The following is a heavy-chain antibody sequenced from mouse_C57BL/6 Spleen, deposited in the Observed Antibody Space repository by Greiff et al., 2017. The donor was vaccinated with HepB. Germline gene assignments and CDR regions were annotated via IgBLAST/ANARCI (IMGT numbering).Heavy chain of an antibody. CDR2: SRNKANDYTT. CDR1: GFTFSDFY. V-gene: IGHV7-1*01. D-gene: IGHD1-1*01. Sequence: EVKLMESGGGLVQSGRSLRLSCATSGFTFSDFYMEWVRQAPGKGLEWIAASRNKANDYTTEYSASVKGRFIVSRDTSQSILYLQMKALRAEDTAIYYCARDAPNYYGSSNWYFDVWGTGTTVTVSS. CDR3: ARDAPNYYGSSNWYFDV. J-gene: IGHJ1*03.